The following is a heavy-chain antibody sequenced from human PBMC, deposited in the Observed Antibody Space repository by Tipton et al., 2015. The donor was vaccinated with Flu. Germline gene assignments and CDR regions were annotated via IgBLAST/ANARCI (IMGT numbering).Heavy chain of an antibody. D-gene: IGHD3-10*01. CDR3: VRAIAASGSF. CDR2: IRYDGGDK. J-gene: IGHJ4*02. CDR1: GFTFNTYG. Sequence: QLVQSGGGEVQPGGSLRLSCAASGFTFNTYGMHWVRQAPGKGLDWVAFIRYDGGDKNYADSVKGRFTISRDNSKNSLYLQMNNLRAADTAVYYCVRAIAASGSFWGQGTLVTVSS. V-gene: IGHV3-30*02.